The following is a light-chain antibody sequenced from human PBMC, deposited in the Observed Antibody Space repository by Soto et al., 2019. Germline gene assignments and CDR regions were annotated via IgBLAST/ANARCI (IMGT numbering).Light chain of an antibody. CDR2: DAS. J-gene: IGKJ4*01. Sequence: IVLTHSPATLSVSPWETATLSCRASENINTYLAWYQQKPGQAPKLLIYDASNRATGIPARFSASGSGTDFTLTISSLESEDFAVYYCQHRNNWPLTFGGGTKVDIK. V-gene: IGKV3-11*01. CDR3: QHRNNWPLT. CDR1: ENINTY.